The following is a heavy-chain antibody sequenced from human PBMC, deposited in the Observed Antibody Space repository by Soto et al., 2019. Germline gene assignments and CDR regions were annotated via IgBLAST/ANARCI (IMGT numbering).Heavy chain of an antibody. Sequence: QVQLQESGPGLVKPSQTLSLTCTVSGGSISSGDYYWSWIRQPPGKGLEWIGYTYYSGSTYYNPSLKRRVTISVDPSKNQISLKLSSVTAADTAVYYCARDESDYGGGQYYFDYWGQGTLVTVSS. CDR1: GGSISSGDYY. D-gene: IGHD4-17*01. CDR3: ARDESDYGGGQYYFDY. V-gene: IGHV4-30-4*01. J-gene: IGHJ4*02. CDR2: TYYSGST.